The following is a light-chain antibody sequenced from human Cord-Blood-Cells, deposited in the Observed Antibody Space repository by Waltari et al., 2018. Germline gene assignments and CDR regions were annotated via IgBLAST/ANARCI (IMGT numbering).Light chain of an antibody. V-gene: IGKV1-9*01. J-gene: IGKJ2*01. CDR1: PGISSY. CDR2: AAS. CDR3: QQLNSYPPYT. Sequence: DIQLTQSPSFLSASVGDRVTITCRASPGISSYLAWYQQKPGKAPQLLIYAASTLQSGVPSRFSGSGSGTEFTLTISSLQPEDFATYYCQQLNSYPPYTFGQGTKLEIK.